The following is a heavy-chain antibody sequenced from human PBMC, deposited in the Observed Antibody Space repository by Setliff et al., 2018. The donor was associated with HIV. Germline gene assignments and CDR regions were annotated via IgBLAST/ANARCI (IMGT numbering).Heavy chain of an antibody. CDR1: GRSFSGYY. CDR2: INHSGGT. Sequence: SETLSLTCAVYGRSFSGYYWNWIRQSPGKGLEWIGEINHSGGTNYNPSLKSRVTMPIDTSKNQFSLNVSSVTAADTAVYYCARGWGHDGFDFWGQGTMVTVS. CDR3: ARGWGHDGFDF. V-gene: IGHV4-34*01. J-gene: IGHJ3*01. D-gene: IGHD7-27*01.